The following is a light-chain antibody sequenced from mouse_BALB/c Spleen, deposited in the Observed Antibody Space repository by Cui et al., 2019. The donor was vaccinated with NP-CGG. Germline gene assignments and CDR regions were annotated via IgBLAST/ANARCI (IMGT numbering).Light chain of an antibody. CDR2: RAN. V-gene: IGKV14-111*01. J-gene: IGKJ1*01. Sequence: DIKLTRSPSSMYASLGERVTTTCKASQDINSYLSWFQQKPGKSPKTLIYRANRLVDGVPSRFSGSGSGQDYSLTISSLEYEDMGIYYCLQYDEFPRTFGGGTKLEIK. CDR1: QDINSY. CDR3: LQYDEFPRT.